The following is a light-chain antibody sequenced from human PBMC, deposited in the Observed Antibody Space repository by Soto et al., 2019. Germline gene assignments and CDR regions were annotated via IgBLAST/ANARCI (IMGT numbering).Light chain of an antibody. V-gene: IGLV2-14*01. CDR1: SSDVGGYIY. Sequence: QSVLTQPASVSGSRGQSITISCTGTSSDVGGYIYVSWYQQHPGKAPKLMIYDVTSRPSGVSYRFSGSKSGNTASLTISGLQAEDEADYYCSSYTTSSSYVFGTGTKATVL. J-gene: IGLJ1*01. CDR3: SSYTTSSSYV. CDR2: DVT.